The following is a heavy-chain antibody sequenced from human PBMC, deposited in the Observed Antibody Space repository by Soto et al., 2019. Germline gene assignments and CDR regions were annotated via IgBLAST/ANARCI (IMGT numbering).Heavy chain of an antibody. D-gene: IGHD3-16*01. Sequence: EVQLVESGGGLVKPGGSLRLSCAASGFTFSNAWMSWVRQAPGKGLEWVGRIKSKTDGGTTDYAAPVKGRFTISRDDSKNTLYLQMNSLKTEDTAVYYCTTNGWEYDYIWDYYHMDVWGKGTTVTVSS. V-gene: IGHV3-15*01. CDR3: TTNGWEYDYIWDYYHMDV. CDR2: IKSKTDGGTT. J-gene: IGHJ6*03. CDR1: GFTFSNAW.